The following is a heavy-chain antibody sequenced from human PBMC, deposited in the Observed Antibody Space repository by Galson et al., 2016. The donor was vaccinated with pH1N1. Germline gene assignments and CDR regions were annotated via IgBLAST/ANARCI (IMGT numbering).Heavy chain of an antibody. CDR1: EFTFSTYW. J-gene: IGHJ4*02. D-gene: IGHD3-10*01. Sequence: SLRLSCAASEFTFSTYWMNWVRQAPGEGLEWEANIKPDGSEIYYVDSVRGRFTISRDNAKKSVFLQMNGLRADDTAVYYCAAGRDGAGFDSWGQGTLVTVSS. CDR3: AAGRDGAGFDS. V-gene: IGHV3-7*01. CDR2: IKPDGSEI.